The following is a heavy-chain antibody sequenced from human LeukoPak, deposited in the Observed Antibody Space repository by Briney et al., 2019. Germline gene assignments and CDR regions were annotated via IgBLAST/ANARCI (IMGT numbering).Heavy chain of an antibody. CDR1: GGSISSYY. CDR2: IYYSGST. D-gene: IGHD1-26*01. J-gene: IGHJ3*02. CDR3: ARDPFPVVGATGSAFDI. Sequence: SETLSLTCTVSGGSISSYYWSWTRQPPGKGLEWIRYIYYSGSTNYNPSLKSRVTISVDTSKNQFSLKLSSVTAADTAVYYCARDPFPVVGATGSAFDIWGQGTMVTVSS. V-gene: IGHV4-59*01.